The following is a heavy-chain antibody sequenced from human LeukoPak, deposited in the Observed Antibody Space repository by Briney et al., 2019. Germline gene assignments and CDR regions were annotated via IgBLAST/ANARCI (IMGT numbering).Heavy chain of an antibody. CDR1: GGSINSYY. CDR3: TSGGMVSGDY. J-gene: IGHJ4*01. V-gene: IGHV4-59*01. D-gene: IGHD2-8*01. CDR2: IYYSGST. Sequence: ETLSLTCTVSGGSINSYYWSWIRQPPGKGLEWIGYIYYSGSTNYNPSLKSRVTISRDTSKNQFSLKLRSVTAADTAVYYCTSGGMVSGDYWGHGTLVTVSP.